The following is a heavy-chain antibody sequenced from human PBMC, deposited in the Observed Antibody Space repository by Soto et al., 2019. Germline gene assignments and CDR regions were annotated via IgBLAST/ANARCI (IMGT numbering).Heavy chain of an antibody. CDR1: GFTVSSNY. J-gene: IGHJ1*01. CDR3: ARDRVESGYPEYFQH. V-gene: IGHV3-53*01. Sequence: PGGSLRLSCAASGFTVSSNYMSWVRQAPGKGLEWVSVIYSGGSTYYADSVKDRFTISRDNSKNTLYLQMNSLRAEDTAVYYCARDRVESGYPEYFQHWGQGTLVTVSS. CDR2: IYSGGST. D-gene: IGHD3-22*01.